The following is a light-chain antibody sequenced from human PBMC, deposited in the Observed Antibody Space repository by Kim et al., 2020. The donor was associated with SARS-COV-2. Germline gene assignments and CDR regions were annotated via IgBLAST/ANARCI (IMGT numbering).Light chain of an antibody. CDR3: QHRSNWPKP. CDR1: QSVSYS. V-gene: IGKV3-11*01. J-gene: IGKJ4*01. CDR2: DAS. Sequence: LSPGESATLSCRASQSVSYSLASYQQKPGQAPRLLIYDASNRATGIPARFSGSGSGTDFTLTISSLEPEDFAVYYCQHRSNWPKPFGGGTKVDIK.